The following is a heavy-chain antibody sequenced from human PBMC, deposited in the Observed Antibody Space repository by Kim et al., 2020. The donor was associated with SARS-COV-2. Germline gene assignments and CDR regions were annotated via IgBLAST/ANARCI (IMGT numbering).Heavy chain of an antibody. CDR3: ARRGGDYGLDV. D-gene: IGHD2-15*01. CDR1: GYRFTSYW. CDR2: IYPGDSDT. J-gene: IGHJ6*02. Sequence: GXSLKISCKGSGYRFTSYWIAWVRQMPGKGLEWMGIIYPGDSDTTYSPSFQGQVTISVDNSISTAYLQWITLKASDTAIYYCARRGGDYGLDVWGQGTTVTVSS. V-gene: IGHV5-51*01.